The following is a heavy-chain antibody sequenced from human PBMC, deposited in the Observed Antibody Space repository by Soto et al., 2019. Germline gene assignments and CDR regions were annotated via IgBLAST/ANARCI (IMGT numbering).Heavy chain of an antibody. J-gene: IGHJ5*01. CDR2: MSPATGMT. CDR3: ARGGTAGYVFWSNPRVDWLTS. V-gene: IGHV1-8*01. Sequence: QVQLLQSGAEVRRPGASVRVSCKASGYTFANYDVSWVRQAAGQGLEWMGWMSPATGMTKSTYLPQVRDRVTMTWDTSLATAYLDVHTLTSDDTAVYYCARGGTAGYVFWSNPRVDWLTSWGQGTLVVVSS. D-gene: IGHD3-3*01. CDR1: GYTFANYD.